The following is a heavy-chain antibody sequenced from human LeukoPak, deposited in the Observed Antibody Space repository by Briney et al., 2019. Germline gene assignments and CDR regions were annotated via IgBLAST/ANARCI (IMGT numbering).Heavy chain of an antibody. CDR1: GFTFSHYG. V-gene: IGHV3-33*01. CDR2: IWSDGTNT. Sequence: PGGSLRLSCATSGFTFSHYGMHWVRQAPGKGLEWEAVIWSDGTNTYYGDPVKGRFTISRDNFQRTVYLQMNSLRAEDTAVYYCARGVVATTIQLDWGQGTLVTVSS. J-gene: IGHJ4*02. D-gene: IGHD5-12*01. CDR3: ARGVVATTIQLD.